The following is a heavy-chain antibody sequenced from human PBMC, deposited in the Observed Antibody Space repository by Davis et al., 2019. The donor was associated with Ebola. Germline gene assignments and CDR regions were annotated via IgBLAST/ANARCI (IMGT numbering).Heavy chain of an antibody. CDR2: INSDGSST. Sequence: GESLKISCAASGFTFSSYWMHWVRQAPGKGLVWVSRINSDGSSTSYADSVKGRFTISRDNAKNTLYLQMNSLRAEDTAVYYCAREVTGTTLSYYYYYGMDVWGQGTTVTVSS. D-gene: IGHD1-20*01. CDR3: AREVTGTTLSYYYYYGMDV. CDR1: GFTFSSYW. J-gene: IGHJ6*02. V-gene: IGHV3-74*01.